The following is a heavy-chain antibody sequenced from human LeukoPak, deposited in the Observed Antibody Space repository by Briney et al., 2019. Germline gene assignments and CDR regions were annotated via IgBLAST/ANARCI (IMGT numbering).Heavy chain of an antibody. CDR3: ARDSRSGTFT. J-gene: IGHJ5*02. Sequence: PSETLSLTCTVSGGSISSSSYYWGWIRQPPGKGLEWIGYIYYSGSTNYNPSLKSRVTISLDTSKNQFSLKLSSVTAADTAVYYCARDSRSGTFTWGQGTLVTVSS. V-gene: IGHV4-61*01. CDR1: GGSISSSSYY. D-gene: IGHD3-10*01. CDR2: IYYSGST.